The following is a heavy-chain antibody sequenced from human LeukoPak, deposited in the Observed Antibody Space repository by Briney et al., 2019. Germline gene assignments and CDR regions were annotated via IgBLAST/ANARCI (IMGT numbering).Heavy chain of an antibody. D-gene: IGHD4-23*01. CDR2: IRSKANSYAT. V-gene: IGHV3-73*01. CDR3: TRLDYGGDYYGKDV. J-gene: IGHJ6*04. Sequence: PGGSLRLSCAASGFTFSGSAMHWVRQASGKGLEWVGRIRSKANSYATAYAASVKGRFTISRDDSKNTAYLQMNSLKTEDTAVYSCTRLDYGGDYYGKDVWAKGPRSPSPQ. CDR1: GFTFSGSA.